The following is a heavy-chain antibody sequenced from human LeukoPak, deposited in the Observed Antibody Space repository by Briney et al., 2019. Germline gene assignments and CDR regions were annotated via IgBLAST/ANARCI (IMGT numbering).Heavy chain of an antibody. J-gene: IGHJ4*02. CDR3: ARGSIDPGTHWDDY. V-gene: IGHV4-61*02. CDR2: IYTSGST. CDR1: GGSIRSGGYY. D-gene: IGHD6-6*01. Sequence: PSETLSLTCTVSGGSIRSGGYYWSWIRQPAGKGLEWIGRIYTSGSTDYNPSLKSRVNISFDTSKNHFSLKLTSVTAADTAVYYCARGSIDPGTHWDDYWGQGTLVTVSS.